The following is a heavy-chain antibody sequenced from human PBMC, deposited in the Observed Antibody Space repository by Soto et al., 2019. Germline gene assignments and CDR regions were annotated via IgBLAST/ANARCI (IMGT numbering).Heavy chain of an antibody. D-gene: IGHD5-18*01. J-gene: IGHJ6*02. Sequence: QVQLVESGGGVVQPGRSLRLSCAASGFTFRGYGMHWVRQAPGRGLEWVALISYDGSIRYYADPVRGRFTISRDNSKNTLYLQMNSLRAEDTAVYYCANSEYSRYKNIDVWGQGTTVTVSS. CDR1: GFTFRGYG. CDR3: ANSEYSRYKNIDV. V-gene: IGHV3-30*18. CDR2: ISYDGSIR.